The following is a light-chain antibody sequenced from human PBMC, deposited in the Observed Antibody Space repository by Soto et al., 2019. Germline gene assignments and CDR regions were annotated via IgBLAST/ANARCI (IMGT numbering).Light chain of an antibody. CDR1: QSISSW. Sequence: DIQMTQSPSTLSASVGDRVTITCRASQSISSWLAWYQQKPGKAPNLLIYKTSSLESGVPSRFSGSGSGTEGTLTVNSLQPDDFATYYCQQYDSYPLTFGGGTKVEIK. CDR3: QQYDSYPLT. J-gene: IGKJ4*01. V-gene: IGKV1-5*03. CDR2: KTS.